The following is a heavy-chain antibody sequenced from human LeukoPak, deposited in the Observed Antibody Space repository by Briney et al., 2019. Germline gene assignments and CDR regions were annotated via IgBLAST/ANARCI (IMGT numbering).Heavy chain of an antibody. J-gene: IGHJ4*02. CDR3: GTVDWVGASPFDY. V-gene: IGHV1-24*01. CDR1: GYTLTQLS. Sequence: GASVKVSCKLSGYTLTQLSMLGVRQAAGKGREGVGGFDPEDGETIHAQKFKGRVTMTKDTSTETTYIGRVSRRLGGPGVHLCGTVDWVGASPFDYWRQGTLVTVSS. CDR2: FDPEDGET. D-gene: IGHD1-26*01.